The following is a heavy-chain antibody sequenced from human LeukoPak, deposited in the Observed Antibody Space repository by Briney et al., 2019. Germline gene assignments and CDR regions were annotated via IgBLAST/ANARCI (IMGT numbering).Heavy chain of an antibody. Sequence: GGSLRLSCAASGFTFTTHGMHWVRQAPGKGLEWVSAIGGSGDFTYYAEYVRGRFTISRDNSKKTLYLQMNSLRAEDTAVYYCAKADRGWGVITKDWGQGTLVTVSS. CDR3: AKADRGWGVITKD. J-gene: IGHJ4*02. V-gene: IGHV3-23*01. D-gene: IGHD3-10*01. CDR2: IGGSGDFT. CDR1: GFTFTTHG.